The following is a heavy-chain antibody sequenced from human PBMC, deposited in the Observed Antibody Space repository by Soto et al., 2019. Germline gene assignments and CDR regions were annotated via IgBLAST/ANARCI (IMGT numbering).Heavy chain of an antibody. CDR2: ISSSSSYI. CDR3: ARDDTSGFYYL. J-gene: IGHJ5*02. D-gene: IGHD3-22*01. CDR1: GFIFSSYS. V-gene: IGHV3-21*01. Sequence: EVQLVESGGGLVKPGGSLRLSCAASGFIFSSYSMNWVRQAPGKGLEWVSSISSSSSYIYYADSVKGRCTISRDNAKNSLYLHMNSLRAEDTAVYYCARDDTSGFYYLWGQGTLVTVSS.